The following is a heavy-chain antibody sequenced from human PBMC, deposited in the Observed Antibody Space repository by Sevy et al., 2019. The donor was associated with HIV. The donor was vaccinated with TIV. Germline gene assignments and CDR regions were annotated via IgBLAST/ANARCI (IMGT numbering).Heavy chain of an antibody. CDR2: ISGSGGST. CDR1: GFTFSSYA. D-gene: IGHD3-9*01. J-gene: IGHJ6*02. CDR3: AKDPLSYDILTGYYGVYYYYGMDV. V-gene: IGHV3-23*01. Sequence: GGSLRLSCAASGFTFSSYAMSWVRQAPGKGLEWVSAISGSGGSTYYADSVKGRFTISRDNSKNTLYLQMNSLRAEDTAXXXXAKDPLSYDILTGYYGVYYYYGMDVWGQGTTVTVSS.